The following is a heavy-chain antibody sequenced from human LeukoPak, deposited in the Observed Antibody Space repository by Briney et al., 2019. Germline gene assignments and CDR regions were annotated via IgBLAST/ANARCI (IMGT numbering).Heavy chain of an antibody. V-gene: IGHV3-23*01. J-gene: IGHJ4*02. CDR2: ISGSAYYT. CDR1: GFTFTAYA. CDR3: AKHKVATKVKDY. Sequence: GGSLRLSCAASGFTFTAYAMSWVRQAPGKGLEWVSAISGSAYYTSYADSVKGRFTISRDNSKNTLYLQMNSLRAEDTALYYCAKHKVATKVKDYCGQGTLVTVSS. D-gene: IGHD3-22*01.